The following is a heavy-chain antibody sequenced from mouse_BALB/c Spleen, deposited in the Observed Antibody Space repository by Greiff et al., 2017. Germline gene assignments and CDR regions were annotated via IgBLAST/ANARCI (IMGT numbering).Heavy chain of an antibody. V-gene: IGHV5-4*02. D-gene: IGHD2-2*01. CDR3: ARGYGYDDPYYFDY. CDR1: GFTFSDYY. CDR2: ISDGGSYT. Sequence: EVQLVESGGGLVKPGGSLKLSCAASGFTFSDYYMYWVRQTPEKRLEWVATISDGGSYTYYPDSVKGRFTITRDNAKNNLYLQMSSLKYEDTAMYYWARGYGYDDPYYFDYWGQGTTLTVSS. J-gene: IGHJ2*01.